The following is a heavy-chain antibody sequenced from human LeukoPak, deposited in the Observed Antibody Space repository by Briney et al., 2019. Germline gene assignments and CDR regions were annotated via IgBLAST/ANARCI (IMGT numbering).Heavy chain of an antibody. D-gene: IGHD3-10*01. V-gene: IGHV4-61*02. CDR1: GGSISSGSYY. Sequence: SETLSLTCTVSGGSISSGSYYWSWIRQPAGKGLEWIGRIYTSGSPNYNPSLKSRVTISVDTSKNQFSLKLSSVTAADTAVYYCARADYYYGSGSPNWFGPWGQGTLVTVSS. J-gene: IGHJ5*02. CDR2: IYTSGSP. CDR3: ARADYYYGSGSPNWFGP.